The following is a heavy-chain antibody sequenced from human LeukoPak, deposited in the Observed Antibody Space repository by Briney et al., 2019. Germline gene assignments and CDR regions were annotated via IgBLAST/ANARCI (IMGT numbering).Heavy chain of an antibody. CDR3: ARDGRGFLDY. CDR2: IWYDGSNK. CDR1: GFTFSSYG. Sequence: GGSLRLSCAASGFTFSSYGMHWVRQAPGKGLEWVAVIWYDGSNKYYADSAKGRFTISRDNSKNTLYLQMNSLRAEDTAVYYCARDGRGFLDYWGQGTLVTVSS. V-gene: IGHV3-33*01. J-gene: IGHJ4*02. D-gene: IGHD5-12*01.